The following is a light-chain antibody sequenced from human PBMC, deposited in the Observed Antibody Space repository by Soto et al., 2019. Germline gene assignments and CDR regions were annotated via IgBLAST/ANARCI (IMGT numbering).Light chain of an antibody. J-gene: IGKJ4*01. CDR3: QQSNSHLLT. Sequence: DIQMTQSPSSLSASVGDRVTITCRASQSISRNLNWHQQKPGKVPNLLIYGASTFQSGVPSRFSGSGSGTDFTLTISSLHPEDFASYSCQQSNSHLLTLGGETK. CDR2: GAS. V-gene: IGKV1-39*01. CDR1: QSISRN.